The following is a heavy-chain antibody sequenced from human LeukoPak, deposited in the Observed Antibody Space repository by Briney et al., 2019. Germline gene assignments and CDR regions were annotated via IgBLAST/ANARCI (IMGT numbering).Heavy chain of an antibody. CDR2: ISYDGSNK. CDR1: GFTFSSYA. CDR3: AREVAPNPSYYFDC. J-gene: IGHJ4*02. V-gene: IGHV3-30*04. D-gene: IGHD5-12*01. Sequence: GGSLRLSCAASGFTFSSYAMHWVRQAPGKGLEWVAVISYDGSNKYYADSVKGRFTISRDNSKNTLYLQMNSLRAEDTAVYYCAREVAPNPSYYFDCWGRGTLVSVSS.